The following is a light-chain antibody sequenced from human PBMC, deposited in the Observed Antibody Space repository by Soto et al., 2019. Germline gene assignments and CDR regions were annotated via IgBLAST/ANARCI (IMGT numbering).Light chain of an antibody. Sequence: EIVLTQFPGTLSLSPGERATLSCRASQSVTSNDLAWYQQRPGQPPNLLVFGASHRAPGIPDRFSGSGSGTDFTLTISRLEPEDFAVYYCQQYNDYPWTFGQGTKVEIK. V-gene: IGKV3-20*01. CDR2: GAS. J-gene: IGKJ1*01. CDR3: QQYNDYPWT. CDR1: QSVTSND.